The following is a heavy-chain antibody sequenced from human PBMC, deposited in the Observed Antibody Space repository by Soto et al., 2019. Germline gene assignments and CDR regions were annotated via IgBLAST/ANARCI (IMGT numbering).Heavy chain of an antibody. D-gene: IGHD6-13*01. CDR2: ISSSGSTI. CDR1: GFTFSDYY. Sequence: PGGSLRLSCAASGFTFSDYYMSWIRQAPGKGLEWVSYISSSGSTIYYADSVKGRFTISRDNAKNSLYLQMNSLRAEDTAVYYCARDGEEVIAAGYYYYGMDVWGQGTTVTVSS. V-gene: IGHV3-11*01. J-gene: IGHJ6*02. CDR3: ARDGEEVIAAGYYYYGMDV.